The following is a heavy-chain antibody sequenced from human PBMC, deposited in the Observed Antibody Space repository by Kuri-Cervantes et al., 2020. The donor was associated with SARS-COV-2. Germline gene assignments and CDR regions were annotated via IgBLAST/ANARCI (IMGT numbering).Heavy chain of an antibody. Sequence: SETLSLTCAISGDSVSSNSAAWNWIRQSPSRGLEWLGRTYYRSKWYNDYVVSVKSRITINPDTSKNQFSLQLNSVTPEDTAVYYCARDVSGYSSSWYGPYYFDYWGQGTLVTVSS. CDR2: TYYRSKWYN. CDR3: ARDVSGYSSSWYGPYYFDY. J-gene: IGHJ4*02. CDR1: GDSVSSNSAA. V-gene: IGHV6-1*01. D-gene: IGHD6-13*01.